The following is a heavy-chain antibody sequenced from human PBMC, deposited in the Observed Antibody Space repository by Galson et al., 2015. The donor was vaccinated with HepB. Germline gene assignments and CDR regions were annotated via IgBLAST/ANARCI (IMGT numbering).Heavy chain of an antibody. V-gene: IGHV1-18*01. CDR2: ISVYNGNT. D-gene: IGHD2-2*01. J-gene: IGHJ6*02. CDR3: AKSGEGYCDSTSCAPHFYYGMDV. Sequence: SVKVSCKASGYTFNPYGISWVRQAPGQGLEWLGWISVYNGNTNYAQKFQGRVTMTTDTSTNTAYMELRSLRSDDTAVYYCAKSGEGYCDSTSCAPHFYYGMDVRGQGTTVTVSS. CDR1: GYTFNPYG.